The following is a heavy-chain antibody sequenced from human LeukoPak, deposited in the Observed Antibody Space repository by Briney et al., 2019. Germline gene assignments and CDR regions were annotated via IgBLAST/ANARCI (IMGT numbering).Heavy chain of an antibody. CDR1: GFTFSSYS. CDR3: ARVQLDCGGDCYSHYYYYMDV. D-gene: IGHD2-21*02. Sequence: RSGGSLRLSCAASGFTFSSYSMNWVRQAPGKGLEWVSYISSSSSTIYYADSVKGRFTISRDNAKNSLYLQMNSLRAEDTAVYYCARVQLDCGGDCYSHYYYYMDVWGKGTTVTVSS. V-gene: IGHV3-48*04. CDR2: ISSSSSTI. J-gene: IGHJ6*03.